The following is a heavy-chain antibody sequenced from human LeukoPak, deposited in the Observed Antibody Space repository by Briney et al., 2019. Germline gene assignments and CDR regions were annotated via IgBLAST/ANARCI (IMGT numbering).Heavy chain of an antibody. J-gene: IGHJ4*02. CDR2: IRNRARGYTT. CDR3: ATETKDSSAYYYFDY. CDR1: GSTFSDHY. V-gene: IGHV3-72*01. Sequence: GGSLRLSCVVSGSTFSDHYMDWVRQAPGKGLECVARIRNRARGYTTDYAASARGRFTISRDDSEGSLYLQMDSLETEDTAVYYCATETKDSSAYYYFDYWGQGALVTVSS. D-gene: IGHD3-22*01.